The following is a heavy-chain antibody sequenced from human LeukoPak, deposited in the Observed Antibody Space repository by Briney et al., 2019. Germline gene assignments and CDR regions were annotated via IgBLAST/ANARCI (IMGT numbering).Heavy chain of an antibody. CDR1: GFTFSSYS. Sequence: GGSLRLSCAASGFTFSSYSMNWVRQAPGKGLEWVSYISSSSSTIYYADSVKGRFTISRDNAKNSLYLQMNSLRAEDTAVYYCARGYYDSSGIDAFDIWGQGTMDTVSS. CDR3: ARGYYDSSGIDAFDI. D-gene: IGHD3-22*01. J-gene: IGHJ3*02. V-gene: IGHV3-48*01. CDR2: ISSSSSTI.